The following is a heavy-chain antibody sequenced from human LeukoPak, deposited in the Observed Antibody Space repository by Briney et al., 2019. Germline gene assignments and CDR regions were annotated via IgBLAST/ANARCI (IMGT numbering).Heavy chain of an antibody. CDR1: GYTFTSYG. Sequence: ASVKVSCKASGYTFTSYGISWVRQAPGQGLEWMGWISAYNGNTNYAQKLQGRVTMTTDTSTSTAYMELRSLRSDDTAVYYCARVPPTSQYQLLAFYYYYYGMDVWGQGTTVTVSS. V-gene: IGHV1-18*01. J-gene: IGHJ6*02. D-gene: IGHD2-2*01. CDR3: ARVPPTSQYQLLAFYYYYYGMDV. CDR2: ISAYNGNT.